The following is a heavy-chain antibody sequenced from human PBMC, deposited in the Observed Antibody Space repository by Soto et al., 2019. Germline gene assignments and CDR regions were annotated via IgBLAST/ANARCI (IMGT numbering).Heavy chain of an antibody. J-gene: IGHJ6*02. V-gene: IGHV3-30*03. CDR3: ARDPYSGFWSAHPRYYGMDV. CDR1: GFTFSSYG. D-gene: IGHD3-3*01. Sequence: GWSLRLSCAASGFTFSSYGMHLVRQAPGKGLEWVAVISYDGNNKYYADSVKGRFTISRDNSKNTLYLQMNSLRAEDTAVYYCARDPYSGFWSAHPRYYGMDVWGQGTTVTVSS. CDR2: ISYDGNNK.